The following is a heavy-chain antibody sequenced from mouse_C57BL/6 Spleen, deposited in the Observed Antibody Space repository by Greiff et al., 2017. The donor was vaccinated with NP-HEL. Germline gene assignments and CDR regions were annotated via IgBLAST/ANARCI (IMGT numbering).Heavy chain of an antibody. D-gene: IGHD1-1*01. CDR1: GYAFSSSW. V-gene: IGHV1-82*01. CDR2: IYPGDGDT. J-gene: IGHJ4*01. Sequence: VQLQQSGPELVKPGASVKISCKASGYAFSSSWMNWVKQRPGKGLEWIGRIYPGDGDTNYNGKFKGKATLTADKSSSTAYMQLSSLTSEDSAVYFCASTVVAPDYYAMDYWGQGTSVTVSS. CDR3: ASTVVAPDYYAMDY.